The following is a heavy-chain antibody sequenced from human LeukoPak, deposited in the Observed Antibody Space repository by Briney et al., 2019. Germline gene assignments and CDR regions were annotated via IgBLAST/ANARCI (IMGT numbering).Heavy chain of an antibody. CDR2: IYSGGSA. CDR1: GFTVSSNY. V-gene: IGHV3-66*02. J-gene: IGHJ3*02. D-gene: IGHD1-26*01. Sequence: GGSLRLSCAASGFTVSSNYMSWVRQAPGKGLEWVSVIYSGGSAYYADSVKGRFTISRDNSKNTLYLQMNSLRAEDTAVYYCARDGSYLDAFDIWGQGTMVTVSS. CDR3: ARDGSYLDAFDI.